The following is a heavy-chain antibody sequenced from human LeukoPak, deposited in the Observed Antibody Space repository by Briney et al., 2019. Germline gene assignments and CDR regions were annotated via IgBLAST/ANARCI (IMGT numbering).Heavy chain of an antibody. CDR1: GVSISSYY. CDR2: IYYSGGT. J-gene: IGHJ4*01. CDR3: ARLKLYFDFSTGNHYYFDS. D-gene: IGHD3-3*01. Sequence: SETLSLTCTVSGVSISSYYWSWIRQPPGKGLEWIGYIYYSGGTNYNPSLKSRVTISMDTSKNQFALKLSSVTAADTAVYYCARLKLYFDFSTGNHYYFDSWGQGTLVIVSS. V-gene: IGHV4-59*08.